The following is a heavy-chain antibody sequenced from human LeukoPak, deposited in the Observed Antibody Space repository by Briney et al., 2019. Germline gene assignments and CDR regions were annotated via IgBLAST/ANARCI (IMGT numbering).Heavy chain of an antibody. CDR1: GGTFSSYA. D-gene: IGHD6-19*01. Sequence: SVTVSCKASGGTFSSYAISWVRQAPGQGLEWMEGIIPIFGTANYAQKFQGRVTITADESTSTAYMELSSLRSEDTAVYYCAVAANYYYYGMDVWGQGTTVTVSS. CDR2: IIPIFGTA. J-gene: IGHJ6*02. CDR3: AVAANYYYYGMDV. V-gene: IGHV1-69*01.